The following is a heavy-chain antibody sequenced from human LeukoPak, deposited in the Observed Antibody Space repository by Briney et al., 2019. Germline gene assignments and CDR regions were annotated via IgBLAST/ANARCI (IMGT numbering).Heavy chain of an antibody. V-gene: IGHV3-30-3*01. CDR3: ASGSSVDCSRTSCPPTDY. CDR1: GFSFSNSA. Sequence: PGGFLRLSCAASGFSFSNSAMHWGRQAPGKGLEWVAVISFDGTNKYYADSVKGRFTISRDNSKNTLYVQMNSLRGDDTGVYYCASGSSVDCSRTSCPPTDYWGQGALVADPS. J-gene: IGHJ4*02. D-gene: IGHD2-2*01. CDR2: ISFDGTNK.